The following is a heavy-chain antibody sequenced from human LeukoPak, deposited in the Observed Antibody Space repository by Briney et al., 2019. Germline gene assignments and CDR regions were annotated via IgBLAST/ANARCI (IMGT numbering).Heavy chain of an antibody. D-gene: IGHD6-13*01. V-gene: IGHV1-2*02. CDR2: INPNNGGT. CDR3: ARARPSSSWYGVDY. CDR1: GYTFTGYY. J-gene: IGHJ4*02. Sequence: ASVKVSCKASGYTFTGYYMHWVRQAPGQGLEWMGWINPNNGGTNYAQKFQGRVTMTRDTSISTAYMELSRLRYDDTAVYCCARARPSSSWYGVDYGGQGTLVTVSS.